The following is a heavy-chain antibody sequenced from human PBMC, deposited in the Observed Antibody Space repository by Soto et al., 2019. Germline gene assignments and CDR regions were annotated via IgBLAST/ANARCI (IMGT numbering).Heavy chain of an antibody. D-gene: IGHD3-10*01. V-gene: IGHV1-3*01. Sequence: ASVKVSCKASGYTFTSYAMHWVRQAPGQRLEWMGWINAGNGNTKYSQKFQGRVTITRDTSASTAYMELSSLRSEDTAVYYCARGYYFGSGSDPTAYYYGMDVWGQGTTVTVSS. CDR2: INAGNGNT. CDR3: ARGYYFGSGSDPTAYYYGMDV. J-gene: IGHJ6*02. CDR1: GYTFTSYA.